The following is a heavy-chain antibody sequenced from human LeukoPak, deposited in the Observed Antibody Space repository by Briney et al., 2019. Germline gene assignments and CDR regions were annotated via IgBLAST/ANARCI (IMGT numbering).Heavy chain of an antibody. V-gene: IGHV4-61*02. CDR3: ARDEWGYYAFDY. CDR2: IYTSGST. D-gene: IGHD2-15*01. J-gene: IGHJ4*02. Sequence: PSETLSLTCTVSGGSISSGSYYWSWIRQPAGKGLEWIGRIYTSGSTNYNPSLKSRVTISVDTSKNQFSLKLSSATAADTAVYYCARDEWGYYAFDYWGQGTPVTVSS. CDR1: GGSISSGSYY.